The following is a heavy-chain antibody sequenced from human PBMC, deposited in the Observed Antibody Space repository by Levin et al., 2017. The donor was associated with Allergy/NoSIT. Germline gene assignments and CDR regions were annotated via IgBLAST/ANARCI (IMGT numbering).Heavy chain of an antibody. Sequence: GESLKISCKASGYTFTGYHIHWVRQAPGQGLEWMGWFNPNSGGADYAQKFQDRVTMTRDTSFSTAYMELSRLRSDGTAVYYCVRVYYYDGSGYYYEDSWGQGTLVTVSS. J-gene: IGHJ4*02. CDR3: VRVYYYDGSGYYYEDS. CDR2: FNPNSGGA. D-gene: IGHD3-22*01. V-gene: IGHV1-2*02. CDR1: GYTFTGYH.